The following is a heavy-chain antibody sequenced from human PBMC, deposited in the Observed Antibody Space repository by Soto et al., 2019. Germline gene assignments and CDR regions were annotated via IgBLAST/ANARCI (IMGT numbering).Heavy chain of an antibody. V-gene: IGHV4-34*01. CDR2: INHSGST. CDR1: GGSFSGYY. Sequence: SETLSLTCAVYGGSFSGYYWSWIRQPPGKGLEWIGEINHSGSTNYNPSLKSRVTISVDTSKNQFSLKLSSVTAADTAVYYCGRIPIYSCYVPYWGPGTLGPVSS. D-gene: IGHD5-12*01. CDR3: GRIPIYSCYVPY. J-gene: IGHJ4*01.